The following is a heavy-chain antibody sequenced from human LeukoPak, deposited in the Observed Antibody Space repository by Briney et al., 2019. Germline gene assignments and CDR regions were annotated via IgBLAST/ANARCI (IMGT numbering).Heavy chain of an antibody. V-gene: IGHV1-3*03. J-gene: IGHJ6*03. CDR1: GYTFTSYV. Sequence: ASVKVSCKASGYTFTSYVIHWVRQAPGQRLEWMGWMNAGNGNTKYSQEFQDRVTITRDTSASTAYMELSSLRSEDMAVYYCARARYETRIWPKSRYDYYHYMDVWGKGTTVTVSS. CDR2: MNAGNGNT. CDR3: ARARYETRIWPKSRYDYYHYMDV. D-gene: IGHD3-3*01.